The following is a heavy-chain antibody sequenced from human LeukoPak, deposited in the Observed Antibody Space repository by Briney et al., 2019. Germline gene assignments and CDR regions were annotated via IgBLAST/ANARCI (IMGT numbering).Heavy chain of an antibody. J-gene: IGHJ6*03. CDR2: ISWNSGSI. D-gene: IGHD1-26*01. Sequence: GGSLRLSCAASGFTFDDYAMHWVRQAPGKGLEWVSGISWNSGSIGYADSVKGRFTISRDNAKNSLYLQMNSLRAEDTALYYCAKATSGSAGAWGANYYMDVWGKGTTVTVSS. CDR1: GFTFDDYA. CDR3: AKATSGSAGAWGANYYMDV. V-gene: IGHV3-9*01.